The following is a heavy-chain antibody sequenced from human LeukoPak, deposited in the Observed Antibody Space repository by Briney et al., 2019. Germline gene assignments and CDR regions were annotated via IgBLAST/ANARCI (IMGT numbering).Heavy chain of an antibody. CDR3: ARLVGEGIAASAFDP. D-gene: IGHD6-13*01. Sequence: PSETLSLTCTVSGGSISSYYWSWIRQPPGKGLEWIGYIYYSGSTNYNPSLKSRVTISVDTSKNQFSLKLSSVTAADTAVYYCARLVGEGIAASAFDPWGQGTLDTVSS. V-gene: IGHV4-59*08. J-gene: IGHJ5*02. CDR1: GGSISSYY. CDR2: IYYSGST.